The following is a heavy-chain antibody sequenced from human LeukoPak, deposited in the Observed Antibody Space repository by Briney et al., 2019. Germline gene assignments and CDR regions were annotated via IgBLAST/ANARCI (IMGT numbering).Heavy chain of an antibody. D-gene: IGHD6-6*01. CDR1: GFTFSSYW. J-gene: IGHJ6*03. CDR2: INIDGSST. Sequence: GGALRLSCAASGFTFSSYWTHWGRQAPGKGLVWVSRINIDGSSTDYADSVKGRFTISRDNSKNTLYLQMNSLRAEDTAVYYCAKANSSSPGDYYYYNMVGWGKGATLTVSS. V-gene: IGHV3-74*01. CDR3: AKANSSSPGDYYYYNMVG.